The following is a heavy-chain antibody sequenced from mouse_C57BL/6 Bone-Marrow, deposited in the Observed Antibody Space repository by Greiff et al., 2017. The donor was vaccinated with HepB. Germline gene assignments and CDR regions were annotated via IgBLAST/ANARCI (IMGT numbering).Heavy chain of an antibody. D-gene: IGHD1-1*01. Sequence: EVKLVESGGGLVQPGGSLKLSCAASGFTFSDYGMAWVRQAPRKGPEWVAFISNLAYSIYYADTVTGRFTISRENAKKTLYLEMSSLRSEDTAMYYCARRGTVDYAMDYWGQGTSVTVSS. CDR2: ISNLAYSI. J-gene: IGHJ4*01. CDR1: GFTFSDYG. CDR3: ARRGTVDYAMDY. V-gene: IGHV5-15*01.